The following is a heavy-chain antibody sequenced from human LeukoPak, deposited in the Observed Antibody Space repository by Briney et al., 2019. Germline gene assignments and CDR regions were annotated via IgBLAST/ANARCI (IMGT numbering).Heavy chain of an antibody. J-gene: IGHJ4*02. CDR2: IYYSGST. CDR3: ARLTRGDWSGYYI. CDR1: GGSISSGSYY. Sequence: PSQTLSLTCTVSGGSISSGSYYWSWIRQPPGKGLEWIGYIYYSGSTYYNPSLKSRVTISVDTSKNQFSLKLSSVTAADTAVYYCARLTRGDWSGYYIWGQGTLVTVSS. D-gene: IGHD3-3*01. V-gene: IGHV4-30-4*08.